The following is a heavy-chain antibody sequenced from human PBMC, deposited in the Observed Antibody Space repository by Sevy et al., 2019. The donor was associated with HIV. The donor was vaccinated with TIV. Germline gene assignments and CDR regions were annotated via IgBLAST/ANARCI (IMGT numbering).Heavy chain of an antibody. J-gene: IGHJ4*02. CDR3: AKGDYYCDSSGYPFDC. CDR2: ISGSGGST. CDR1: GFTFSSYA. Sequence: GESLKISCAASGFTFSSYAMSWVRQAPGKGLEWVSGISGSGGSTNYADSVKGRFTISRDNSKNTLYLQMNTLRAEDTAVYYCAKGDYYCDSSGYPFDCWGQGTLVTVSS. V-gene: IGHV3-23*01. D-gene: IGHD3-22*01.